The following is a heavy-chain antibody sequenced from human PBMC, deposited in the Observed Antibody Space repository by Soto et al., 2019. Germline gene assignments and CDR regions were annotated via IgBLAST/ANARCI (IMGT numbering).Heavy chain of an antibody. Sequence: PGGSLRLSCAASGFTFSSYGMHWVRQAPGKGLEWVAVISYDGSNKYYADSVKGRFTISRDNSKNTLYLQMNSLRAEDTAVYYCARGSLWFGEGAYGMDVWGQGTTVTVSS. CDR2: ISYDGSNK. V-gene: IGHV3-30*03. D-gene: IGHD3-10*01. CDR3: ARGSLWFGEGAYGMDV. CDR1: GFTFSSYG. J-gene: IGHJ6*02.